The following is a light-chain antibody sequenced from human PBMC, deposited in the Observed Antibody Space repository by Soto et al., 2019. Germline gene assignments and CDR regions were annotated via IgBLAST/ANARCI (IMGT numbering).Light chain of an antibody. V-gene: IGLV2-14*01. Sequence: QSALTQPASVSGSPGQSITISCTGTSSDIGSNNYVSWFQQRPGKAPTLIIYEVSNRPSGVSTHFSGSKSGNTASLTISGLLAEDEAEYYSSSYTTTTRLFGGGTKVTVL. CDR3: SSYTTTTRL. CDR1: SSDIGSNNY. CDR2: EVS. J-gene: IGLJ3*02.